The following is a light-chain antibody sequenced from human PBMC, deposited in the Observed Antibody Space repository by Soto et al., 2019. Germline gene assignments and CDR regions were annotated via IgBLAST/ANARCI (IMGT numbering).Light chain of an antibody. Sequence: DIQMTQSPYSLSASVGDRVTITCRASQSIGTYLHWYQQKPGRAPELLIFYASSLQSGVPSRFSGSGSGTDFTLTISSLKPEDFATYYCQQSYSTPRTFGQGTKVEIK. V-gene: IGKV1-39*01. J-gene: IGKJ1*01. CDR2: YAS. CDR3: QQSYSTPRT. CDR1: QSIGTY.